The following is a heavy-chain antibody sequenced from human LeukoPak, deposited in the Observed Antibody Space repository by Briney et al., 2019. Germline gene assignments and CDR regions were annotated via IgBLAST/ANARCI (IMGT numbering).Heavy chain of an antibody. CDR1: GFSFSSYW. V-gene: IGHV3-7*01. CDR2: IKGDGSEK. J-gene: IGHJ4*02. D-gene: IGHD4-17*01. Sequence: GGSLRLSCAASGFSFSSYWMTWVRQAPGKGLEWVANIKGDGSEKYYVDSVKGRSNIARDNAKNSLYLQMNSLRAEDTAVYYCARRLRRNYFDYWGQGTLVTVSS. CDR3: ARRLRRNYFDY.